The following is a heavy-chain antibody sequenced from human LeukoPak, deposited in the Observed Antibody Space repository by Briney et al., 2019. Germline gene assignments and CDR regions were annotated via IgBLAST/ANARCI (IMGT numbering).Heavy chain of an antibody. CDR2: IYYSGSS. Sequence: ETLXXTCTVSGGSISSYYWSWIRQPPGKGLEWIGYIYYSGSSNYNPSLKSRATISVDTSKNQFSLKLSSVTAADTAVYYCARDERSWFDPWGQGTLVTVSS. J-gene: IGHJ5*02. CDR3: ARDERSWFDP. CDR1: GGSISSYY. V-gene: IGHV4-59*01.